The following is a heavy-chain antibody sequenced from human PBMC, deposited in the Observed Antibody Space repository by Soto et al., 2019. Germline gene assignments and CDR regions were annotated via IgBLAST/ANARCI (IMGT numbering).Heavy chain of an antibody. J-gene: IGHJ4*02. D-gene: IGHD1-26*01. V-gene: IGHV3-30*18. Sequence: QVQLVESGGGVVQPGRSLRLSCAASGFTFSHYAMHWVRQAPGEGLEWVALMSYDGSNEYYADSVKGRFTISRDNSKNTLYLQMISLRAEDTAVYYCAKDGSHNFDYWGQGTLVTVSS. CDR2: MSYDGSNE. CDR1: GFTFSHYA. CDR3: AKDGSHNFDY.